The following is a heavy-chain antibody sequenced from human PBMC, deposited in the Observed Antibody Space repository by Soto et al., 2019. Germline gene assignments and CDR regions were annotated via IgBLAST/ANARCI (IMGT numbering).Heavy chain of an antibody. V-gene: IGHV5-51*01. CDR2: VYPGDSDT. J-gene: IGHJ6*02. Sequence: LGESLKISCLGSGYSFTSYWIGWVRQMPGKGLEWMGIVYPGDSDTRYSPSFQGQVTISADKSISTAYLQWSSLKASDTAMYYCARGGYYDSSGYYYLNGMDVWGQGTTVTVSS. D-gene: IGHD3-22*01. CDR1: GYSFTSYW. CDR3: ARGGYYDSSGYYYLNGMDV.